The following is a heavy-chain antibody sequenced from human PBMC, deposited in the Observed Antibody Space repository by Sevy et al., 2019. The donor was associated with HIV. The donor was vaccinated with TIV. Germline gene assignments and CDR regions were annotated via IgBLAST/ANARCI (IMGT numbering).Heavy chain of an antibody. CDR3: AGGNRVYCVGGSCDRPLDY. Sequence: GGSLRLSCVVSGFTFNDYYMSWIRQAPGEGLEWVSHITTDGTSISYADSVKGRFTISRDNAKNSLYLQMNSLKAEDTAVYYCAGGNRVYCVGGSCDRPLDYWGRGALVTVSS. D-gene: IGHD2-15*01. V-gene: IGHV3-11*01. J-gene: IGHJ4*02. CDR2: ITTDGTSI. CDR1: GFTFNDYY.